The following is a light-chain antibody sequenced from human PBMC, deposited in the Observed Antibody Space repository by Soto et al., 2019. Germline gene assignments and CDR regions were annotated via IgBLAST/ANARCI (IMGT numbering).Light chain of an antibody. Sequence: QSVLTQPPSVSEAPRQRVTISCSGSSSNIGNNAVNWYQQLPGQAPKIVIYYDNLLTSGVSDRFSGSKSGISASLAISDLQSDDEADYYCASWDDRLNAYVFGPGTKVTVL. CDR1: SSNIGNNA. CDR3: ASWDDRLNAYV. CDR2: YDN. J-gene: IGLJ1*01. V-gene: IGLV1-36*01.